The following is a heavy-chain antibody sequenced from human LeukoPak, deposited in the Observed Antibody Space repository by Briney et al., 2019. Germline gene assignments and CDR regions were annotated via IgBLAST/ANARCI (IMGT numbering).Heavy chain of an antibody. D-gene: IGHD7-27*01. J-gene: IGHJ4*02. CDR2: IWYDGSNN. CDR1: GFTFSTYG. V-gene: IGHV3-33*01. CDR3: ARGRGGPNWGYYFDS. Sequence: PGGSLRLSCAASGFTFSTYGMHWVRQAPGKGLDWVAVIWYDGSNNYYTDSVKGRFTNSRDNSKNTLYLQMNSLRAEDTAVYYCARGRGGPNWGYYFDSWGQGTLVTVSS.